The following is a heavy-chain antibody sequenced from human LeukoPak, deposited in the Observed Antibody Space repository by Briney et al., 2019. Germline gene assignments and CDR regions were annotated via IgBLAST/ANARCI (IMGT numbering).Heavy chain of an antibody. D-gene: IGHD5-12*01. Sequence: GGSLRLSCAASGFTFSSYSMNWARQAPGKGLEWVSSISSSSSYIYYADSVKGRFTISRDNAKNSLYLQMNSLRAEDTAVYYCARDRSLWSGYDNWGQGTLVTVPS. CDR1: GFTFSSYS. CDR2: ISSSSSYI. CDR3: ARDRSLWSGYDN. J-gene: IGHJ4*02. V-gene: IGHV3-21*01.